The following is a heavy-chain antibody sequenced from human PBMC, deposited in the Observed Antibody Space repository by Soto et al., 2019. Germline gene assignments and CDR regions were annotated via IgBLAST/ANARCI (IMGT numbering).Heavy chain of an antibody. V-gene: IGHV3-23*01. Sequence: GGSLRLSCAASGFTFSSYAMSWVRHAPGKGVEWVSAISGSGGSTYYADSVKGRFTISRDNSKNTLYLQMNSLRAEDTAVYYCARGPSYAFDIWGQGTMVTVSS. J-gene: IGHJ3*02. CDR3: ARGPSYAFDI. CDR2: ISGSGGST. CDR1: GFTFSSYA.